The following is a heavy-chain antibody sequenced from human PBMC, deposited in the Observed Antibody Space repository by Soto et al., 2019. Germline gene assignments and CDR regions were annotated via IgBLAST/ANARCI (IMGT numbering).Heavy chain of an antibody. J-gene: IGHJ6*02. CDR1: GGSFSGYY. CDR3: ARGRPVMVYALIRQLVDYYYCGMDV. V-gene: IGHV4-34*01. Sequence: SETLSLTCAVYGGSFSGYYWSWIRQPPGKGLEWIGEINHSGSTNYNPSLKSRVTISVDTSKNQFSLKLSSVTAADTAVYYCARGRPVMVYALIRQLVDYYYCGMDVWGQGATVTVSS. CDR2: INHSGST. D-gene: IGHD2-8*01.